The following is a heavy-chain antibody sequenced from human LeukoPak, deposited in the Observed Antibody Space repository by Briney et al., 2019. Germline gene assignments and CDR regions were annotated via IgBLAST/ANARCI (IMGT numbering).Heavy chain of an antibody. CDR1: DDSISRRGHY. D-gene: IGHD5/OR15-5a*01. CDR2: IYYNARSGNT. V-gene: IGHV4-31*03. Sequence: SETLSLTCSVSDDSISRRGHYWSWIRQRPGMGLEWMGYIYYNARSGNTYYNLAPKSRVTMSIDTGEKHFSLRLTSVTAADTAVYYCANSLPTVSTRNYFDYWGQGTLVIVSS. CDR3: ANSLPTVSTRNYFDY. J-gene: IGHJ4*02.